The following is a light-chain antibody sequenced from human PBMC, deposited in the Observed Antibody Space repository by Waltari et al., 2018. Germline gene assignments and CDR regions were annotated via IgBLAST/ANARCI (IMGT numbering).Light chain of an antibody. Sequence: DIVMTQSPDSLAVSLGERATINCKSSQSVLYSPNNKTYLAWYQQKPGQPPKLLIYCASTRESGIPDRFSGSGSGTDFTLTISSLQAEDVAVYYCQQYYTIPVTFGQGTKVEIK. CDR2: CAS. CDR1: QSVLYSPNNKTY. J-gene: IGKJ1*01. CDR3: QQYYTIPVT. V-gene: IGKV4-1*01.